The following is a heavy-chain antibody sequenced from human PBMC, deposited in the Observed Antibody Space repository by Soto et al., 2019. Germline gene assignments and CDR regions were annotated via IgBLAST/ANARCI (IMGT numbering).Heavy chain of an antibody. V-gene: IGHV4-31*03. CDR1: GYSMTSGGYY. CDR3: ATLLGSHQHYYFGIDV. CDR2: IHYSGGT. Sequence: QMQLQESGPELVKPSQTLSLICTVSGYSMTSGGYYWSWIRHLPGKGLEWIGYIHYSGGTQFNPSLKSRVSMSVDTSKNQFSLRLSSVTAADTAVYYCATLLGSHQHYYFGIDVWGQGTTVTVSS. D-gene: IGHD2-2*01. J-gene: IGHJ6*02.